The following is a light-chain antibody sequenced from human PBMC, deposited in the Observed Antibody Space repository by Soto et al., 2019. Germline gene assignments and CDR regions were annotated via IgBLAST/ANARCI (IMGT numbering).Light chain of an antibody. V-gene: IGKV3-20*01. J-gene: IGKJ2*01. CDR1: QSVSSSF. CDR2: GAS. CDR3: QYNGNSYT. Sequence: EIVLTQSPGTLSLSPGERATLSCRASQSVSSSFLAWYRQNPGQAPRLLMYGASTRAPGIPDMCSGSSSGTDFTLTISLQEGEAVVEYYYQYNGNSYTFGQGTKVEIK.